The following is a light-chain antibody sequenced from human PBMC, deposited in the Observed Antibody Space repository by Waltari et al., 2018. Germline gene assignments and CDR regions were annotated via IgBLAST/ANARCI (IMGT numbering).Light chain of an antibody. J-gene: IGLJ1*01. CDR1: STDIGVYNY. V-gene: IGLV2-11*01. CDR3: CSYAGSYTGV. CDR2: HVT. Sequence: QSALTQPRSVSGSPGQSVTISCTGTSTDIGVYNYVSLYQHHTGKAPKLMVYHVTKRPSRVPDPFPGSKSGNTAPLAISWVQAGDEADYYCCSYAGSYTGVFGTGTKVTV.